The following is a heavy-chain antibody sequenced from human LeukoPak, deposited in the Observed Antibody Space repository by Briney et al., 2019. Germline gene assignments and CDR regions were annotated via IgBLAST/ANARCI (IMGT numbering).Heavy chain of an antibody. V-gene: IGHV4-30-4*01. CDR3: ARGIGSGYYYYGMDV. CDR2: IYYSGST. D-gene: IGHD2-15*01. CDR1: GGSISSGDYY. Sequence: SETLSLTRTVSGGSISSGDYYWSWIRQPPGKGLEWIGYIYYSGSTYYNPSLKSRVTISVDTSKNQFSLKLSSVTAADTAVYYCARGIGSGYYYYGMDVWGQGTTVTVSS. J-gene: IGHJ6*02.